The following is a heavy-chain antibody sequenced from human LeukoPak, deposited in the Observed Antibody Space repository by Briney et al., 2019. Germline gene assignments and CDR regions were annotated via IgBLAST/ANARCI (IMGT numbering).Heavy chain of an antibody. J-gene: IGHJ4*02. CDR3: ARHPRAYYYDSGGYTAFDY. Sequence: SETLSLTCTVSGGSISSSSYYWGWIRQPPGKGLEWIGSIYYSGSTYYNPSLKSRVTISVDTSKNQFSLKLSSVTAADTAVYYCARHPRAYYYDSGGYTAFDYWGQGTLVTVSS. CDR2: IYYSGST. CDR1: GGSISSSSYY. V-gene: IGHV4-39*01. D-gene: IGHD3-22*01.